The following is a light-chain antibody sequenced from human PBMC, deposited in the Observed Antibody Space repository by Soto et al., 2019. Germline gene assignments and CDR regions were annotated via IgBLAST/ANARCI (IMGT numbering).Light chain of an antibody. Sequence: EIVLTQSPATLSLSPGERATLSCRASQSVSSYFAWYQQKPGQAPRLLIYDASNRATGIPARFSGSGSGTDVTLTISSLEPEDFAVYYCQQRCNWLWTFGQGTKVEIK. CDR1: QSVSSY. CDR2: DAS. J-gene: IGKJ1*01. V-gene: IGKV3-11*01. CDR3: QQRCNWLWT.